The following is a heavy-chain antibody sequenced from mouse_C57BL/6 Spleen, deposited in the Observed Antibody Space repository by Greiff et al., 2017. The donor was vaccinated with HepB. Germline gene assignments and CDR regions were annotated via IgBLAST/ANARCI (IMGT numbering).Heavy chain of an antibody. CDR1: GFTFSSYA. CDR3: ASLGPSPDY. J-gene: IGHJ2*01. V-gene: IGHV5-4*03. Sequence: EVKVVESGGGLVKPGGSLKLSCAASGFTFSSYAMSWVRQTPEKRLEWVATISDGGSYTYYPDNVKGRFTISRDNAKNNLYLQMSHLKSEDTAMYYCASLGPSPDYWGQGTTLTVSS. D-gene: IGHD4-1*01. CDR2: ISDGGSYT.